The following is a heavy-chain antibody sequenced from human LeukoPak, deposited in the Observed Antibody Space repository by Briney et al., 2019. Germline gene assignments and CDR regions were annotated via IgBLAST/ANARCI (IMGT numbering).Heavy chain of an antibody. J-gene: IGHJ4*02. CDR2: MNHGRST. Sequence: SETLSLTCAVSGGSFSGYYWSWIRQPPGKGLEWIGEMNHGRSTNYNPSLKSRVTMSVDTSNNQFSLKLNSVTAADTATYYCARGQFWSGYSIWGQGTLVTVSS. CDR3: ARGQFWSGYSI. CDR1: GGSFSGYY. D-gene: IGHD3-3*02. V-gene: IGHV4-34*01.